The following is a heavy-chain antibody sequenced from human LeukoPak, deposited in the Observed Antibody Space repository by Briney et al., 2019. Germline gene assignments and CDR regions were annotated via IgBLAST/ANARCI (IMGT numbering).Heavy chain of an antibody. Sequence: PGGSLRLSCTASGFTFSSYGMHWVRQAPGKGLEWVAVIWYDGSNQQYADSVKGRFTISRDNSGNTVFLQMNSLRPEDTAVYYCAKGDNDPFEQWDLGTLVTVSS. CDR2: IWYDGSNQ. CDR1: GFTFSSYG. D-gene: IGHD2-15*01. J-gene: IGHJ4*02. CDR3: AKGDNDPFEQ. V-gene: IGHV3-33*06.